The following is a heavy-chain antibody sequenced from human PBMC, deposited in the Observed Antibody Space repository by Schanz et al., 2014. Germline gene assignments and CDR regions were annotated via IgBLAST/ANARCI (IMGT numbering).Heavy chain of an antibody. CDR1: GFTFDDYA. CDR2: ISWNSGTA. V-gene: IGHV3-9*01. D-gene: IGHD2-15*01. J-gene: IGHJ6*02. CDR3: ARPLYCRYAMDV. Sequence: EVQLVESGGGLLQPGRSLRLSCAASGFTFDDYAMHWVRQAPGKGLEYVSGISWNSGTAVYADSVKGRFTISRDNAKNSLFLQLNSLRAEDTAVYYCARPLYCRYAMDVWGQGTTVTVSS.